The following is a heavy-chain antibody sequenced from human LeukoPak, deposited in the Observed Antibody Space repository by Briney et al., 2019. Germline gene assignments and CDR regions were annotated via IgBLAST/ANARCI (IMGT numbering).Heavy chain of an antibody. CDR2: ISYDGSDK. CDR1: EFTFTTYD. V-gene: IGHV3-30*19. CDR3: ARDAGGGDTFDY. J-gene: IGHJ4*02. Sequence: GGSLRLSCAASEFTFTTYDMHWVRQAPGKGLEWVAVISYDGSDKYYADSVKGRFTISRDNSKNTLFLQMNSLRAEDTAVYFCARDAGGGDTFDYWGQGTLVTVSS. D-gene: IGHD2-21*02.